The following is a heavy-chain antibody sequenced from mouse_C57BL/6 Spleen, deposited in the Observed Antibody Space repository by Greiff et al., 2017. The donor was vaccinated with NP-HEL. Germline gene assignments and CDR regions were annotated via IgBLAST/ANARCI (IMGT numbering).Heavy chain of an antibody. CDR2: ISDGGSYT. J-gene: IGHJ1*03. Sequence: EVMLVESGGGLVKPGGSLKLSCAASGFTFSSYAMSWVRQTPEKRLEWVATISDGGSYTYYPDNVKGRFTISRDNAKNNLYLQMSHLKSEDTAMYYCARGDSNYGWYFDVWGTGTTVTVSS. V-gene: IGHV5-4*03. D-gene: IGHD2-5*01. CDR3: ARGDSNYGWYFDV. CDR1: GFTFSSYA.